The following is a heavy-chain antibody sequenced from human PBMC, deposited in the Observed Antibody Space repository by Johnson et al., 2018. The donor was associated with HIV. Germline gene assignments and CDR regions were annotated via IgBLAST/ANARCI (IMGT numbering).Heavy chain of an antibody. Sequence: QVQLVESGGGVVQPGRSLRLSCAASGFTFSSYAMHWVRHAPGKGLEWVAVISYDGSNKYYADSVKGRFTISRDNSKNTLYLQMNSLRAEDTAVYYCARGSRLAAVTLGTFDIWGQGTMVTVSS. J-gene: IGHJ3*02. D-gene: IGHD6-13*01. CDR1: GFTFSSYA. V-gene: IGHV3-30*04. CDR2: ISYDGSNK. CDR3: ARGSRLAAVTLGTFDI.